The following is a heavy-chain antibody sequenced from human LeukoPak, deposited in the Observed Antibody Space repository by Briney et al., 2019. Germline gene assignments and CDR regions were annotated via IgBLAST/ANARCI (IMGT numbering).Heavy chain of an antibody. V-gene: IGHV4-59*08. CDR3: ARQATMARGNWFDP. J-gene: IGHJ5*02. CDR2: IYYSGST. D-gene: IGHD3-10*01. Sequence: PSQTLSLTCTVSGGSISSYYWSWIRQPPGKGLEWIGYIYYSGSTNYNPSLKSRVTISVDTSKNQFSLKLSSVTAADTAVYYCARQATMARGNWFDPWGQGTLVTVSS. CDR1: GGSISSYY.